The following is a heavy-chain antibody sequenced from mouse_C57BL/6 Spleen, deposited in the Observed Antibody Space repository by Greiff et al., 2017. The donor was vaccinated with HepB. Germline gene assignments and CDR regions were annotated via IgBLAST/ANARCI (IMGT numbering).Heavy chain of an antibody. D-gene: IGHD1-1*01. V-gene: IGHV3-6*01. CDR3: ARQGYYYGSSYSSWFAY. CDR2: ISYDGSN. Sequence: EVKVEESGPGLVKPSQSLSLTCSVTGYSITSGYYWNWIRQFPGNKLEWMGYISYDGSNNYNPSLKNRISITRDTSKNQFFLKLNSVTTEDTATYYCARQGYYYGSSYSSWFAYWGQGTLVTVSA. CDR1: GYSITSGYY. J-gene: IGHJ3*01.